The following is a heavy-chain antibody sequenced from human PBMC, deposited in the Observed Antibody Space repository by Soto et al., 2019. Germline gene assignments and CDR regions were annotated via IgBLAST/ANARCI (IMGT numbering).Heavy chain of an antibody. CDR2: VHISGHS. D-gene: IGHD1-1*01. V-gene: IGHV4-4*02. CDR3: ARVRQGCSANNCYFDP. CDR1: GGSVRAPDW. J-gene: IGHJ5*01. Sequence: SETLSLTCTLSGGSVRAPDWWNWVRQSPDKGLEWIAEVHISGHSNYNPSLRSRVSVSIDSSKNQFYLNLNSVTAADTAIYYCARVRQGCSANNCYFDPWGQGTQVTV.